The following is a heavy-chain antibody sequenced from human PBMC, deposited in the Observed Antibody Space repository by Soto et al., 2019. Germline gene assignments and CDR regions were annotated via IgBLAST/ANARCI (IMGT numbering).Heavy chain of an antibody. Sequence: TSETLSLTCTVSGGSISSGDYYWSWIRQPPGKGLEWIGYIYYSGSTYYNPSLKSRVTISVDTSKNQFSLKLSSVTAADTAVYYCARANAYCTNGVCYYSPYYYGMDVWGQGTTVTVSS. V-gene: IGHV4-30-4*01. CDR3: ARANAYCTNGVCYYSPYYYGMDV. D-gene: IGHD2-8*01. CDR1: GGSISSGDYY. J-gene: IGHJ6*02. CDR2: IYYSGST.